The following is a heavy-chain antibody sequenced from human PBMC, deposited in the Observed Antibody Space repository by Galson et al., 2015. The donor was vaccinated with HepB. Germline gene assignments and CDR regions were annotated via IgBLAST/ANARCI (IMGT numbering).Heavy chain of an antibody. CDR3: ARGSGPTGNHYWYFDL. D-gene: IGHD1-14*01. V-gene: IGHV3-11*06. CDR1: GFTFSDFY. Sequence: SLRLSCAASGFTFSDFYMTWIRQAPGKGLEWLSSISSSSTYRNYADSVKGRFTISGDDAKNSLDLQMTSLRAEDTAVYYCARGSGPTGNHYWYFDLWGRGTLVTVPS. CDR2: ISSSSTYR. J-gene: IGHJ2*01.